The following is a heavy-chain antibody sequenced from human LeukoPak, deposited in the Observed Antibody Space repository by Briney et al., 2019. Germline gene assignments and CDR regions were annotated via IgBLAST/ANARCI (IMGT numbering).Heavy chain of an antibody. D-gene: IGHD3-10*01. CDR2: ISSSSSYI. J-gene: IGHJ2*01. Sequence: PGGSLRLSCAASGSTFSTYSMNWVRQAPGKGLEWVSSISSSSSYIYYADSMKGRFTISRDNAKNSLYLQMNSLRAEDTAVYYCVRIWFADWYFDLWGRGTLVTVSS. V-gene: IGHV3-21*01. CDR1: GSTFSTYS. CDR3: VRIWFADWYFDL.